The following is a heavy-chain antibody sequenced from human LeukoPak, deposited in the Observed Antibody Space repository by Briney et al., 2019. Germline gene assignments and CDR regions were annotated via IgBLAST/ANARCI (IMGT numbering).Heavy chain of an antibody. Sequence: GGSLRLSCAASGFTLSSYGMHWVRQAPGKGLEWVAVISYDGSNEYYADSVKGRFTISRDNSKNTLYLQMNSLRAEDTAVYYCAKDPSSNYWGQGTLVTVSS. CDR2: ISYDGSNE. CDR1: GFTLSSYG. D-gene: IGHD3-3*02. CDR3: AKDPSSNY. J-gene: IGHJ4*02. V-gene: IGHV3-30*18.